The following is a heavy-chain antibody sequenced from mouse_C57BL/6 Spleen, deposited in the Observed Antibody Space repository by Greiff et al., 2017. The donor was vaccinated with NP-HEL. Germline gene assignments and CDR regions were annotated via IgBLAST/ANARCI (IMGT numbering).Heavy chain of an antibody. CDR1: GYSFTSYY. CDR3: ARGDGNHAMDY. V-gene: IGHV1-66*01. J-gene: IGHJ4*01. Sequence: QVQLKESGPELVKPGASVKISCKASGYSFTSYYIHWVKQRPGQGLEWIGWIYPGSGNTKYNEKFKGKATLTADTSSSTAYMQLSSLTSEDSAVYYCARGDGNHAMDYWGQGTSVTVSS. CDR2: IYPGSGNT. D-gene: IGHD2-1*01.